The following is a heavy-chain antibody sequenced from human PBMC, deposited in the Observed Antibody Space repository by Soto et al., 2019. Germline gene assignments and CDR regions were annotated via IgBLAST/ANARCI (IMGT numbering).Heavy chain of an antibody. J-gene: IGHJ6*02. CDR2: ISYDGSNK. D-gene: IGHD6-13*01. CDR3: AKGARQLVLYYCAMDV. V-gene: IGHV3-30*18. Sequence: GGSLRLSCAASGFTFSSYGMHWVRQAPGKGLEWVAVISYDGSNKYYADSVKGRFTISRDNSKNTLYLQMNSLRAEDTAVYYCAKGARQLVLYYCAMDVWGQGTTVTVSS. CDR1: GFTFSSYG.